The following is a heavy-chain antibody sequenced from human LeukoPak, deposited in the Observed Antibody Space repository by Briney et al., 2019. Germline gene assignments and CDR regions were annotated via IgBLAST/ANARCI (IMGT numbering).Heavy chain of an antibody. Sequence: ASVKVSCKASGYTFTSYDINWVRQAPGQGLEWMGWVSAYNVNTNYAQKLQGRVTMTTDTSTSTAYMELRSLRSDDTAVYYCARGHSSRYSHMFDYWGQGTLVTVSS. CDR2: VSAYNVNT. D-gene: IGHD3-22*01. CDR1: GYTFTSYD. CDR3: ARGHSSRYSHMFDY. J-gene: IGHJ4*02. V-gene: IGHV1-18*01.